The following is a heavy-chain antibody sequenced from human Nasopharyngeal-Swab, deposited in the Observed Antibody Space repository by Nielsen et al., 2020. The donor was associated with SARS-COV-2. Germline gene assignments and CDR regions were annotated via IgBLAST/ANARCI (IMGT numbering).Heavy chain of an antibody. CDR1: GFTVTNNY. CDR2: IYASGDT. V-gene: IGHV3-53*01. J-gene: IGHJ4*02. CDR3: AAPLTGLHY. Sequence: GESLKISCAASGFTVTNNYMTWVRQVPGKGLEWISHIYASGDTHTADAVKGRFTISSDSSENTLYLEMNNLTPDDTATDYDAAPLTGLHYWGQGTLVTVSS. D-gene: IGHD1-20*01.